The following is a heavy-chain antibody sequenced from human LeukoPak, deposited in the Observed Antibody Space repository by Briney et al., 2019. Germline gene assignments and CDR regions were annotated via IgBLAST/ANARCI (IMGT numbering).Heavy chain of an antibody. CDR2: IKQDGSET. D-gene: IGHD6-19*01. CDR3: ASSGVFPHNPLDY. V-gene: IGHV3-7*03. J-gene: IGHJ4*02. Sequence: GGSLRLSCAASGFTFRSYWMTWVRQYPGKGLEWVANIKQDGSETYYADSVKGRFTISRDNAKNSLYLQMNSLRAEDTAVYYCASSGVFPHNPLDYWGQGTLVTVSS. CDR1: GFTFRSYW.